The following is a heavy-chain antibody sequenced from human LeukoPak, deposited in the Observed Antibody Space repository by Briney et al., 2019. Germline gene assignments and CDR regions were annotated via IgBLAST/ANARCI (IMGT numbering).Heavy chain of an antibody. V-gene: IGHV3-7*01. D-gene: IGHD4-11*01. CDR2: IKQGGSEI. J-gene: IGHJ4*02. CDR1: GFTFSRFW. CDR3: ARDRESESDSEGDY. Sequence: GGSLRLSCSASGFTFSRFWMSWVRQAPGKGLEYVALIKQGGSEIFHMDSVKGRFTISRDDATNSLYLQMNSLRVEDTALYYCARDRESESDSEGDYWGQGTLVTVSS.